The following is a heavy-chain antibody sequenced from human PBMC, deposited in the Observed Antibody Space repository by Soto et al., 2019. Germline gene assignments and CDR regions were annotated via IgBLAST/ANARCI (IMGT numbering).Heavy chain of an antibody. Sequence: EVQLVESGGGLVKPGGSLRLSCAASGFTFSSYSMNWVRQAPGKGLEWVSSISSSSSYIYYADSVKGRFTISRDNAKNSLYLQMNSLIAEDTAVYYCARDRSGSYPSYWGQGTLVTVSS. V-gene: IGHV3-21*01. CDR1: GFTFSSYS. CDR3: ARDRSGSYPSY. D-gene: IGHD1-26*01. J-gene: IGHJ4*02. CDR2: ISSSSSYI.